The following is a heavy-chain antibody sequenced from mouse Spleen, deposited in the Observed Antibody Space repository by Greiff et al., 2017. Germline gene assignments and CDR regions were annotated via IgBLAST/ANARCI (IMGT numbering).Heavy chain of an antibody. CDR3: ASITTVAAFDY. V-gene: IGHV5-9*04. D-gene: IGHD1-1*01. Sequence: EVKLMESGGGLVKLGGSLKLSCAASGFTFSSYAMSWVRQTPEKRLEWVATISSGGGNTYYPDSVKGRFTISRDNAKNTLYLQMSSLKSEDTAMYYCASITTVAAFDYWGQGTTLTVSS. CDR2: ISSGGGNT. CDR1: GFTFSSYA. J-gene: IGHJ2*01.